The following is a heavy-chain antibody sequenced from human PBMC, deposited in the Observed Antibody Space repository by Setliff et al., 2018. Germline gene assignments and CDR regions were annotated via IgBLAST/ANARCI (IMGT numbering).Heavy chain of an antibody. D-gene: IGHD3-22*01. CDR2: NHAGNGIT. Sequence: ASVKVSCKASGYTFTDKAIHWVRQAPGQRLEWMGWNHAGNGITEYSQDFLGRVSITRDTSPSTAYMELRSLTSEDMAVYYCARSTDSNGYYGFDSWGQGTLVT. J-gene: IGHJ4*02. V-gene: IGHV1-3*02. CDR3: ARSTDSNGYYGFDS. CDR1: GYTFTDKA.